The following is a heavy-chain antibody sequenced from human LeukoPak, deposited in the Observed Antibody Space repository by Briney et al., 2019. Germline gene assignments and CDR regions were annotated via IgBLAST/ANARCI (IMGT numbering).Heavy chain of an antibody. CDR3: ARDWRPFNTPGDY. D-gene: IGHD3-10*01. V-gene: IGHV3-11*01. J-gene: IGHJ4*02. Sequence: GGSLRLSCAASGFTFSDYYMSWIRQDPGKGLEWVSYISSSGSTIYYADSVKGRFTISRDNAKNSLYLQMNSLRAEDTAVYYCARDWRPFNTPGDYWGQGTLVTVSS. CDR1: GFTFSDYY. CDR2: ISSSGSTI.